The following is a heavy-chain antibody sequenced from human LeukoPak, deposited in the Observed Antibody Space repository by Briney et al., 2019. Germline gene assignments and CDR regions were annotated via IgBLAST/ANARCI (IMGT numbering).Heavy chain of an antibody. CDR2: IYYSGST. J-gene: IGHJ4*02. V-gene: IGHV4-59*01. CDR1: GGSISSYY. Sequence: KPSETLSLTCTVSGGSISSYYWSWIRQPPGKGLEWIGYIYYSGSTNYNPSLKSRVTISVDTSKNQFSLKLSSVTAEDTAVYYCARQGYSSSWYVVAYWGQGTLVTVSS. CDR3: ARQGYSSSWYVVAY. D-gene: IGHD6-13*01.